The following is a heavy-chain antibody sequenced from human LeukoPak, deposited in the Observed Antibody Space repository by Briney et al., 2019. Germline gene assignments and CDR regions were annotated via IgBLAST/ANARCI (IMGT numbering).Heavy chain of an antibody. CDR3: AKDFPTTDDSSGHRYYHYMDV. D-gene: IGHD3-22*01. V-gene: IGHV3-53*01. Sequence: GGTLRLSCVVSGFTVSDNYMTWVRQAPGKGLEWVSIIYSGGSTYYADSVKGRFTLSRDNSKNTLYLQMNSLRAEDTAVYFCAKDFPTTDDSSGHRYYHYMDVWGKGTTVTVSS. J-gene: IGHJ6*03. CDR1: GFTVSDNY. CDR2: IYSGGST.